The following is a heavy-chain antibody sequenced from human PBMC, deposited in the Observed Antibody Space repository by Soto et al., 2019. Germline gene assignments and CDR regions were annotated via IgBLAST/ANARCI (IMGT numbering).Heavy chain of an antibody. Sequence: QVQLVQSGAEVKKPGASVKVSCKASGYTFTSYGISWVRQAPGQGLEWMGWISAYNGNKKYAQKLQGRVSMTTDTATSTAYMQLRSLRYDDTAVYYCARNLGKQLFDYWGQGTLVTVSS. CDR1: GYTFTSYG. V-gene: IGHV1-18*01. D-gene: IGHD6-13*01. CDR2: ISAYNGNK. J-gene: IGHJ4*02. CDR3: ARNLGKQLFDY.